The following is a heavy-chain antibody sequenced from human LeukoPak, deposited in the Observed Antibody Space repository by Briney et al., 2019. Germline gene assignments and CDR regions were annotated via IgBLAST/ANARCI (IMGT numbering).Heavy chain of an antibody. V-gene: IGHV4-34*01. J-gene: IGHJ4*03. CDR2: IDHRGDT. CDR1: GGSFSRY. D-gene: IGHD1-1*01. CDR3: ARGPTISETGYFDF. Sequence: SETLSLTCAVYGGSFSRYWSWIRQSPGKGLKWIAEIDHRGDTNYNPSVKSRVTISVDTSKNQFSLKVRSLSAADTAVYYCARGPTISETGYFDFWGQGTLVTVSS.